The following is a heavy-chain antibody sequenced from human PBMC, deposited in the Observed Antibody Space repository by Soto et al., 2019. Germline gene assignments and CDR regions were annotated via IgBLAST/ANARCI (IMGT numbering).Heavy chain of an antibody. CDR3: AKNGLDNSPSAIDS. CDR2: ITGSGSDT. V-gene: IGHV3-23*01. Sequence: GESLKISCAASGFTFRNNVLSWVRQAPGKGLDWVSGITGSGSDTYYADSVKGRFTISRDNSKNMVFLQMNSLRAEDTALYYCAKNGLDNSPSAIDSWGPGTLVTVSS. CDR1: GFTFRNNV. D-gene: IGHD2-8*01. J-gene: IGHJ4*02.